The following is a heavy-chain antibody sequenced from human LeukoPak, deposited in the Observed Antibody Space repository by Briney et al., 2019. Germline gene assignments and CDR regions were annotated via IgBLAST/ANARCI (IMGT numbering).Heavy chain of an antibody. Sequence: GASVKVSCKASGYTFTSYGISWVRQAPGQGLEWMGWISTYNGNTNSVQKFQGRVTMTTDTSTSTAYMELRSLRSDDTAVYYCASHNTYGGNPRYDAFDIWGQGTMVTVSS. V-gene: IGHV1-18*01. J-gene: IGHJ3*02. D-gene: IGHD4-23*01. CDR3: ASHNTYGGNPRYDAFDI. CDR2: ISTYNGNT. CDR1: GYTFTSYG.